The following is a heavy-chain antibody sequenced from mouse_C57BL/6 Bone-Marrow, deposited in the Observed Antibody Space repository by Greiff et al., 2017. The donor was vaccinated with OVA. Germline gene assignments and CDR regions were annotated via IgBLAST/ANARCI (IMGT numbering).Heavy chain of an antibody. CDR1: GYTFTSYD. CDR2: IYPRDGST. Sequence: QVQLQQSGPELVKPGDSVMLSCKASGYTFTSYDINWVKPRPGQGLAWIGWIYPRDGSTKSNEKFKGKATLPVDTSSSTAYMELHKLTSENSAVYFSARGPYYGSSHWYFDVWGTGTTVTVSS. V-gene: IGHV1-85*01. D-gene: IGHD1-1*01. CDR3: ARGPYYGSSHWYFDV. J-gene: IGHJ1*03.